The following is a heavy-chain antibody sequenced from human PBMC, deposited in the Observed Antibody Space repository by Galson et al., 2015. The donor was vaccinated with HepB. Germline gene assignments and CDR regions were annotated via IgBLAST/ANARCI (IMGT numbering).Heavy chain of an antibody. CDR3: ARFRVVVVTANGVRDGMDV. J-gene: IGHJ6*02. V-gene: IGHV3-48*01. D-gene: IGHD2-21*02. CDR1: GFTFSSYS. CDR2: ISSSSSTI. Sequence: SLRLSCAASGFTFSSYSMNWVRQAPGKGLEWVSYISSSSSTIYYADSVKGRFTISRDNAKNSLYLQMNSLRAEDTAVYYCARFRVVVVTANGVRDGMDVWGQGTTVTVSS.